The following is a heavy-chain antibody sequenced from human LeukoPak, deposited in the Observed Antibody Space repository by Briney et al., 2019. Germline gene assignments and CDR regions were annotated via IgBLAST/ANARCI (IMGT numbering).Heavy chain of an antibody. Sequence: GGSLRLSCAASGFTFSSYWMSWVRQAPGKGLEWVANIKEDGSLKNYVDSVEGRFTVSRDNAKNTLYLRMNSLRLEDTAVYYCVSDWAPASMQAAPFDCWGQGTLVTDSS. V-gene: IGHV3-7*01. D-gene: IGHD2/OR15-2a*01. CDR3: VSDWAPASMQAAPFDC. CDR2: IKEDGSLK. CDR1: GFTFSSYW. J-gene: IGHJ4*02.